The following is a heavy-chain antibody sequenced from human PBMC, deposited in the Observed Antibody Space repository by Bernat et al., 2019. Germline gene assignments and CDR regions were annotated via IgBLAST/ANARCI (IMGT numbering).Heavy chain of an antibody. V-gene: IGHV3-21*01. J-gene: IGHJ6*02. Sequence: EVQLVESGGGLVKPGGSLRLSCAASGFTFSSYSMNWVRQAPGKGLEWVSSISSSSSYIYYADSVKGRFTISRDNAKNSLYLQMNSLRAEDTAVYYCAREPHYSNYRSYYYGMDVWCQGTTVTVSS. CDR3: AREPHYSNYRSYYYGMDV. D-gene: IGHD4-11*01. CDR1: GFTFSSYS. CDR2: ISSSSSYI.